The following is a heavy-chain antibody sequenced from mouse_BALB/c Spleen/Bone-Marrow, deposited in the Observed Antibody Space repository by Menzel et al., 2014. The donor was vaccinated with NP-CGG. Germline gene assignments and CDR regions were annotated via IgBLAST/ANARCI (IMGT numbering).Heavy chain of an antibody. CDR3: ARYGGRSYDGFAY. D-gene: IGHD2-12*01. CDR2: INPSTGYT. V-gene: IGHV1-7*01. CDR1: GYTFTIYW. Sequence: QVQLQQSGAELAKPGASVKMSCKASGYTFTIYWMHWVKQRPGQGLEWIGYINPSTGYTEYNQKFKDKATLTADKSSSTAYMQLSSLTSEDSAVYYGARYGGRSYDGFAYWGQGTLVTVSA. J-gene: IGHJ3*01.